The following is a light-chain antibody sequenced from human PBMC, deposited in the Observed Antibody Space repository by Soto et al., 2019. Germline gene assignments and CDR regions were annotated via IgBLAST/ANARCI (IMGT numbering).Light chain of an antibody. CDR3: HQFGSSPPAFT. CDR2: GAS. CDR1: QSVSTRY. V-gene: IGKV3-20*01. Sequence: ESMLTQSPGTLSLSPGERATLSCRASQSVSTRYLAWYQQKPGQAPRLLIYGASIRATGIPDRFSGSGSGTGFLLTISRLEHEDFAVYYCHQFGSSPPAFTFGQGTKLEI. J-gene: IGKJ2*01.